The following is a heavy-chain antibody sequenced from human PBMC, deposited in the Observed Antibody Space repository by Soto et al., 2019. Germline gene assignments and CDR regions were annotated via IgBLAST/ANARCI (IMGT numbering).Heavy chain of an antibody. J-gene: IGHJ4*02. CDR2: IFYSGST. Sequence: SETLSLTCTVSGGSIRSYYWTWIRQPPGKGLEWLGYIFYSGSTFYNPSLKSRVTISIHTSRSQFSLQLTSVTAADTAVYYCARGAADTAMVDSWGQGTLVTVSS. CDR1: GGSIRSYY. CDR3: ARGAADTAMVDS. D-gene: IGHD5-18*01. V-gene: IGHV4-59*01.